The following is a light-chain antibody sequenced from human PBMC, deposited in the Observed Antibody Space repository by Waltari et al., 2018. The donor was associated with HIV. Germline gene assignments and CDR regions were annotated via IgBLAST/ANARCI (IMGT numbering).Light chain of an antibody. V-gene: IGLV3-21*02. Sequence: YVLTQPPSVSVAPGSTAPIPCGGEKIEDKIVHWSRQRPGQAPTLVSDDNVKRPAEIPERFSASNAGDTATLAISRVETGDEADFYCQVWDKENDHECVFFGGGTQLVVL. CDR1: KIEDKI. CDR2: DNV. J-gene: IGLJ2*01. CDR3: QVWDKENDHECVF.